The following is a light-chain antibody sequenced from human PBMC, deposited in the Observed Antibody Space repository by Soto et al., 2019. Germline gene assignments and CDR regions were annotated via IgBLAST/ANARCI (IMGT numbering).Light chain of an antibody. Sequence: QAVVTQPPSASGTPGQRVTISCSGSTSNIGSNTVTWYQQLPGTAPKLIIYSSNQRPSGVPDRFSGSKSGTSASLAISGLQSEDEADYYCEAWDDSLNGVAFGGGTKLTVL. CDR2: SSN. V-gene: IGLV1-44*01. CDR3: EAWDDSLNGVA. CDR1: TSNIGSNT. J-gene: IGLJ2*01.